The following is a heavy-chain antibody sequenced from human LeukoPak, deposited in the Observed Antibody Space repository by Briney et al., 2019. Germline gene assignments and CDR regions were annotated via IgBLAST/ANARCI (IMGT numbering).Heavy chain of an antibody. D-gene: IGHD6-13*01. J-gene: IGHJ4*02. Sequence: PGRSLRLSCAASGFTFDDYAMHWVRHAPGKGLEWVSGISWNSGSIGYADSVKGRFTISRDNAKNSLYLQMNSLRAEDTALYYCAKESQYSSSFDYWGQGTLVTVSS. V-gene: IGHV3-9*01. CDR1: GFTFDDYA. CDR3: AKESQYSSSFDY. CDR2: ISWNSGSI.